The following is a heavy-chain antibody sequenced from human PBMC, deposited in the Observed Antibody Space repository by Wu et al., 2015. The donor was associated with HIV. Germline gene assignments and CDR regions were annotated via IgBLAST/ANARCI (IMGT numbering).Heavy chain of an antibody. V-gene: IGHV1-18*01. J-gene: IGHJ6*03. CDR2: ISAYNGNT. CDR3: ARRIPDIVVVPAYYYMDV. D-gene: IGHD2-2*01. Sequence: QVQLVQSGAEMKKPGSSVKVSCKASGYTFTSYGISWVRQAPGQGLEWMGWISAYNGNTNYAQKLQGRVTMTTDTSTSTAYMELRSLRSDDTAVYYCARRIPDIVVVPAYYYMDVWGKGTTATVSS. CDR1: GYTFTSYG.